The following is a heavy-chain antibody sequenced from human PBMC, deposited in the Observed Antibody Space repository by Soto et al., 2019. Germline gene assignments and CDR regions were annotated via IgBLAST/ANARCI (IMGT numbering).Heavy chain of an antibody. V-gene: IGHV3-30*18. CDR2: LSYDGSNK. D-gene: IGHD6-19*01. CDR3: AKGLYASGCSFLDY. CDR1: GFMFSSYG. Sequence: PGGSLRLSCAASGFMFSSYGMHWVRQAPGKGLEWVALLSYDGSNKYYADSVKGRFTISRDNSKNTLYLQMNSLRAEDTAVYYCAKGLYASGCSFLDYWGQGTLVTV. J-gene: IGHJ4*02.